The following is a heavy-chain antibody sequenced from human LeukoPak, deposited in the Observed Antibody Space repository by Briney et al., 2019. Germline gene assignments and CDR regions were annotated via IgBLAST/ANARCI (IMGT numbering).Heavy chain of an antibody. CDR1: GGSICSSP. D-gene: IGHD3-3*02. J-gene: IGHJ3*02. CDR2: IYYTGST. CDR3: ARPSRGISTAGAFPI. Sequence: SETPSDTRTVSGGSICSSPTCSIWQPPGKGLEWIGNIYYTGSTNYNPSLKSRVTISVGTSKNQFSLKLSSVTAADTAVYYCARPSRGISTAGAFPIWRQETMVTVSS. V-gene: IGHV4-59*01.